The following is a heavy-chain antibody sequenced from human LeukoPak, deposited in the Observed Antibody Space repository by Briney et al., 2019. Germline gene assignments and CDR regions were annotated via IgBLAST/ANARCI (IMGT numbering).Heavy chain of an antibody. J-gene: IGHJ6*03. D-gene: IGHD2-15*01. V-gene: IGHV4-38-2*02. CDR2: IYHSGST. Sequence: WETLSLTCTVSGYSISSGYYWGWIRQPPGKGLEWIGSIYHSGSTYYNPSLKSRVTISVDTSKNQFSLKLSSVTAADTAVYYCARVNLVVVAATEYYYYMDVWGKGTTVTVSS. CDR1: GYSISSGYY. CDR3: ARVNLVVVAATEYYYYMDV.